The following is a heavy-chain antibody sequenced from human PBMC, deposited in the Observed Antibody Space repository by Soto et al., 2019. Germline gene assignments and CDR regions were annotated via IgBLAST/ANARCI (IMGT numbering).Heavy chain of an antibody. CDR1: GGSISSGGYS. CDR2: IYHSGST. V-gene: IGHV4-30-2*01. J-gene: IGHJ6*02. Sequence: SETLSLTCAVSGGSISSGGYSWSWIRQPPGKGLEWIGYIYHSGSTYYNPSLKSRVTISVDRSKNQFSLKLSSVTAADTAVYYCARDREYYGMDVWGQGTTVTV. D-gene: IGHD3-10*01. CDR3: ARDREYYGMDV.